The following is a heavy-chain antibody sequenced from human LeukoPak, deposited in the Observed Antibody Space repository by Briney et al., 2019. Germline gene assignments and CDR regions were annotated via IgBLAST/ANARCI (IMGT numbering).Heavy chain of an antibody. CDR2: IYPGDSDT. D-gene: IGHD3-10*01. J-gene: IGHJ5*02. CDR1: GYSFPNYW. CDR3: ARLHGSETFLSYSWFDP. V-gene: IGHV5-51*01. Sequence: GESLKISCKGSGYSFPNYWIGWVRQMPGKGLEWMGLIYPGDSDTRYSPSFQGHVTISADKSINTAYLQWSSLKASDTAMYYCARLHGSETFLSYSWFDPWGQGTLVTVSS.